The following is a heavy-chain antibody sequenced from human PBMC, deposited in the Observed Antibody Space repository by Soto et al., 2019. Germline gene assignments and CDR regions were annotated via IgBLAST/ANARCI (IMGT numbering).Heavy chain of an antibody. Sequence: EVQLLESGGGLVQPGGSLRLSCAASGFTFSSYAMSWVRQAPGKGLEWVSAISGSGGSTYYADSVKGRFTISRDNSKNTLYLQMNSPRAEDTAVYYCAKDLMGGPIALAGTYFQHWGQGTLVTVSS. CDR2: ISGSGGST. J-gene: IGHJ1*01. CDR1: GFTFSSYA. D-gene: IGHD6-19*01. V-gene: IGHV3-23*01. CDR3: AKDLMGGPIALAGTYFQH.